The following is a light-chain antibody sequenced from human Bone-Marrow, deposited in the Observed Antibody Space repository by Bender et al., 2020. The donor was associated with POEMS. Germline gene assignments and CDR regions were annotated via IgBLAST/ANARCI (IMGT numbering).Light chain of an antibody. V-gene: IGLV1-44*01. CDR1: SSNIGAHA. Sequence: QSVLTQPPSASGTPGQRVTISCSGGSSNIGAHAVNWYQHLPGTAPKLLIYSSHRRPSEVPDRFSGSILGNKAALTITGAQADDEADYYCVLYMGSGISVFGGGTRLTVL. CDR3: VLYMGSGISV. CDR2: SSH. J-gene: IGLJ3*02.